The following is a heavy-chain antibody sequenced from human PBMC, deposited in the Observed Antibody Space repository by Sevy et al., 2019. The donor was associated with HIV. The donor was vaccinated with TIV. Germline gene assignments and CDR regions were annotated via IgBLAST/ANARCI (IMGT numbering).Heavy chain of an antibody. V-gene: IGHV3-23*01. CDR1: GFTFSSYA. D-gene: IGHD6-19*01. Sequence: GGSLRLSCAASGFTFSSYAMSWVRQAPGKGLEWVSAISGSGGSTYYADSVKGQFTISRDNSKNTLYLQMNSLRAEDTAVYYCAKHGIVVTRVGYFDYWGQGTLVTVSS. J-gene: IGHJ4*02. CDR3: AKHGIVVTRVGYFDY. CDR2: ISGSGGST.